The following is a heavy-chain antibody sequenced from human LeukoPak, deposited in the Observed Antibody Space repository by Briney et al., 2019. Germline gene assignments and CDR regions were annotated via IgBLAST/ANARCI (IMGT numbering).Heavy chain of an antibody. V-gene: IGHV7-4-1*02. D-gene: IGHD1-26*01. CDR1: GYTFTSYA. CDR2: INTNTGNP. Sequence: GASVKVSCKASGYTFTSYAMNWVRQAPGQGLEWMGWINTNTGNPTYAQGFTGRFVFSLDTSVSTAYLQISSLKAEDTAVYYCAREIVGATTGDGYYYYMDVWGKGTTVTVSS. CDR3: AREIVGATTGDGYYYYMDV. J-gene: IGHJ6*03.